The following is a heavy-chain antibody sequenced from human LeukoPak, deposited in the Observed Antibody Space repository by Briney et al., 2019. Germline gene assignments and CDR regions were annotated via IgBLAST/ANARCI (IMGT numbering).Heavy chain of an antibody. CDR2: ISAYNGNT. V-gene: IGHV1-18*01. CDR1: GYTFTSYG. CDR3: ARDQEMATIFDY. J-gene: IGHJ4*02. D-gene: IGHD5-24*01. Sequence: ASVKVSCKASGYTFTSYGISWVRQAPGRGLEWMGWISAYNGNTNYAQKLQGRVTMTTDTSTSTAYMELRSLRSDDTAVYYCARDQEMATIFDYWGQGTLVTASS.